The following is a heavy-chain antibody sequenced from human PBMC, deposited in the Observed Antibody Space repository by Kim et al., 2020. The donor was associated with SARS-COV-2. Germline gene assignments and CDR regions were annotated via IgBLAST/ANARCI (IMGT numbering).Heavy chain of an antibody. J-gene: IGHJ6*02. V-gene: IGHV3-21*01. Sequence: GGSLRLSCAASGFTFSSYSMNWVRQAPGKGLEWVPSISSSSSYIYYADSVKGRFTISRDNAKNSLYLQMNSLRAEDTAVYYCARDQLRFLGWLLSGGMVVWSQETTVTVSS. D-gene: IGHD3-3*01. CDR1: GFTFSSYS. CDR3: ARDQLRFLGWLLSGGMVV. CDR2: ISSSSSYI.